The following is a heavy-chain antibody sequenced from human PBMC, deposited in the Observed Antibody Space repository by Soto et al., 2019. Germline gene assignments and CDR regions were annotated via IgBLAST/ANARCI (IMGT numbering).Heavy chain of an antibody. CDR1: VYTFTSYG. Sequence: ASVKVSCKASVYTFTSYGISWVRQAPGQGLEWMGWISAYNGNTNYAQKLQGRVTMTTDTSTSTAYMELRSLRSDDTAVYYCAREGYYDSSGSVGYWGQGTLVTVSS. CDR3: AREGYYDSSGSVGY. J-gene: IGHJ4*02. D-gene: IGHD3-22*01. CDR2: ISAYNGNT. V-gene: IGHV1-18*01.